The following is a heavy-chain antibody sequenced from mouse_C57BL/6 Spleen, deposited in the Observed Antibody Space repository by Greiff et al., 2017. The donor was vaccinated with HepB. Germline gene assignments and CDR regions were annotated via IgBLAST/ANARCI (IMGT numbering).Heavy chain of an antibody. J-gene: IGHJ2*01. CDR1: GYTFTEYT. CDR3: ARNEDRGITTVVAPYFDY. Sequence: QVQLQQSGAELVKPGASVKLSCKASGYTFTEYTIHWVKQRSGQGLEWIGWFYPGSGSIKYNEKFKDKATLTADKSSSTVYMELSRLTSEDTAVYFCARNEDRGITTVVAPYFDYWGQGTTLTVSS. CDR2: FYPGSGSI. V-gene: IGHV1-62-2*01. D-gene: IGHD1-1*01.